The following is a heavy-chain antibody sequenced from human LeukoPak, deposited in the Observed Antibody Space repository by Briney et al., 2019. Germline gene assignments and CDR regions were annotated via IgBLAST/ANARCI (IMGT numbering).Heavy chain of an antibody. CDR2: INQDGGET. V-gene: IGHV3-7*01. Sequence: AGPVTLSFPGSGFPFANCWMIWVRQAPGKRPDWVGNINQDGGETNYGDFCEGRFSISRDNAKDSLYLQMNNLRPEDTAVYYCATDRKVGTWDPRFDYWGQGALVTVSS. CDR3: ATDRKVGTWDPRFDY. J-gene: IGHJ4*02. D-gene: IGHD4-23*01. CDR1: GFPFANCW.